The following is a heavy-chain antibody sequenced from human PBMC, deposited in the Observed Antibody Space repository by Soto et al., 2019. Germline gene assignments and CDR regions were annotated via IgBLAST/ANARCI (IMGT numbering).Heavy chain of an antibody. D-gene: IGHD2-15*01. V-gene: IGHV4-39*01. CDR3: ARHTPAIAISDH. CDR2: SYYSGST. CDR1: VCSLSSISYY. J-gene: IGHJ4*02. Sequence: QLQLQESGPGLVKPSETLSLTCTVSVCSLSSISYYWGWIRQPPGKGLEWIGSSYYSGSTYYNPSLKSRVTISVDTSKNQFSLKLSSVTAADTALYYCARHTPAIAISDHWGQGTLVTVSS.